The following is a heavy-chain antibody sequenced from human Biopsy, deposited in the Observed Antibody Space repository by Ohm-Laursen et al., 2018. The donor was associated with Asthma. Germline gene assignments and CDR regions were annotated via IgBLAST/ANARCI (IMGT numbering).Heavy chain of an antibody. CDR1: GFTFRSYA. V-gene: IGHV3-30-3*01. CDR2: GGSYYDGGLK. J-gene: IGHJ4*02. CDR3: ARDVMEWYLPAFDF. D-gene: IGHD3-3*01. Sequence: SLRLSCTAFGFTFRSYAMHWVRQAPGKGLEWVAVGGSYYDGGLKYYADSVNGRFTVSRDDSKNTLYLQMNSLRPDDTAAYYCARDVMEWYLPAFDFWGQGTLVTVSS.